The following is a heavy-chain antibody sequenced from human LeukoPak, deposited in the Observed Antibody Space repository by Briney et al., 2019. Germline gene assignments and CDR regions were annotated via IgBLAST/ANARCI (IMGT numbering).Heavy chain of an antibody. J-gene: IGHJ4*02. V-gene: IGHV4-4*07. Sequence: SETLSLTCTVSGGSINSYYWGWVRQPAGKGLEWIGRIYTTGTTNYSPSLKSRLTLSLDTSKNQFSLNLRSVTAADTAVYCGRQVYTASYYSVYYWSQGTLVTVSS. CDR2: IYTTGTT. D-gene: IGHD5-18*01. CDR3: RQVYTASYYSVYY. CDR1: GGSINSYY.